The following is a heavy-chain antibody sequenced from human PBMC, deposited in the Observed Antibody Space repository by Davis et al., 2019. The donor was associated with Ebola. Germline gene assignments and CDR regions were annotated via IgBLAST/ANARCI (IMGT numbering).Heavy chain of an antibody. J-gene: IGHJ4*02. CDR3: ASIRGKKAAAGPSAWGDY. V-gene: IGHV1-18*01. CDR1: GYTFTSYG. Sequence: ASVKVSCKASGYTFTSYGISWVRQAPGQGLEWMGWISAYNGNTNYAQKLQGRVTMTTDASTTTAYMELRSLRSDDTAVYYCASIRGKKAAAGPSAWGDYWGQGTLVTVSS. D-gene: IGHD6-13*01. CDR2: ISAYNGNT.